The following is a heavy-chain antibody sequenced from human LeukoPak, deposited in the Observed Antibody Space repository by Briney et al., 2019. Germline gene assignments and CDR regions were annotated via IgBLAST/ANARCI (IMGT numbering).Heavy chain of an antibody. D-gene: IGHD6-13*01. Sequence: SQTLSLTCALSGDSFSSNSAAWHWIRQSPSRGLEWLGRTYYRSQWYNDYAVSVKSRITINPDTSKNQFSLQLNSVTPEDTAVYYCARVLEYSSSWNWVDYWGQGTRVTVAS. CDR1: GDSFSSNSAA. J-gene: IGHJ5*01. CDR2: TYYRSQWYN. CDR3: ARVLEYSSSWNWVDY. V-gene: IGHV6-1*01.